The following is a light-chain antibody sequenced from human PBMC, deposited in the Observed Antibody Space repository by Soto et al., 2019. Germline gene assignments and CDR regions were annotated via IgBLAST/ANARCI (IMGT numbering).Light chain of an antibody. CDR3: QQYGISPTT. J-gene: IGKJ1*01. CDR1: QSVTSNY. Sequence: EIVLTQSPGTLSLSPGERATLSCRASQSVTSNYLAWYQQTPGQPPRLLFFGASIRATGVPDRFSGSGSGTDFTLTISRLEPEESAVYHCQQYGISPTTFGQGTKVEIK. V-gene: IGKV3-20*01. CDR2: GAS.